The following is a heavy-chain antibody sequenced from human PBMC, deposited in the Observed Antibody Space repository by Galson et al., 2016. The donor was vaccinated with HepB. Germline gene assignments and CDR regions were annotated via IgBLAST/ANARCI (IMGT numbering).Heavy chain of an antibody. D-gene: IGHD6-19*01. V-gene: IGHV3-9*01. CDR2: ISWNSHSV. CDR1: GFTFSDYA. CDR3: VTVTEDGRCSSAWCFHF. J-gene: IGHJ4*02. Sequence: SLRLSCAASGFTFSDYAMHWVRQAPGKGLEWVAGISWNSHSVGYADSVRGRFTISRDNAKNSLYLQMNNLRPEDTAFYYCVTVTEDGRCSSAWCFHFWGQGTLVTVSS.